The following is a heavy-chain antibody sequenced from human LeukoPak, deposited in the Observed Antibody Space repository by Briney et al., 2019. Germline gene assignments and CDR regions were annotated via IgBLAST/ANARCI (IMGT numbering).Heavy chain of an antibody. CDR2: SYFTGNP. V-gene: IGHV4-59*08. Sequence: MTSGTLSLTCIVSGSISSYYWTWIRQPPGKGLEWIGHSYFTGNPNYNPSLKSRVTISVDPPKNQFSLKLTSVTAADTAVYYCAGLRSTVAWASFDYWGQGILVTVSS. D-gene: IGHD4-23*01. CDR1: GSISSYY. CDR3: AGLRSTVAWASFDY. J-gene: IGHJ4*02.